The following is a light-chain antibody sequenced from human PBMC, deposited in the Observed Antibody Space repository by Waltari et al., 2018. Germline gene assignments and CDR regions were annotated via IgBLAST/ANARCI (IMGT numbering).Light chain of an antibody. Sequence: SSELTQDPVVSVALGQTVRITCQGDSLRRYHASWYQQKPGQAPVLVIYGQNNRPSGIADRFSGSTSGNTACLTITGAQAEDEADYYCDSRDSSGNHEVFGGGTKLTVL. CDR1: SLRRYH. J-gene: IGLJ2*01. CDR3: DSRDSSGNHEV. V-gene: IGLV3-19*01. CDR2: GQN.